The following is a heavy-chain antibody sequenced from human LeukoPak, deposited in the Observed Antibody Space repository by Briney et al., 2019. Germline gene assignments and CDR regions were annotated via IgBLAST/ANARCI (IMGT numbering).Heavy chain of an antibody. D-gene: IGHD6-19*01. V-gene: IGHV5-51*01. J-gene: IGHJ4*02. CDR2: IYPRASHT. CDR3: ASLSSGWYNY. Sequence: GGSLEISGQGSGYSFTSYWIGGVRRLPGKGLEWMWIIYPRASHTAYSPSFQRQVTISPDKSITTAYLQWSSLKASDTAMYYCASLSSGWYNYWGQGTLVTVSS. CDR1: GYSFTSYW.